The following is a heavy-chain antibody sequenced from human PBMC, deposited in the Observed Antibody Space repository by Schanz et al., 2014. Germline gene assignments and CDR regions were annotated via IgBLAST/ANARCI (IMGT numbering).Heavy chain of an antibody. V-gene: IGHV4-34*01. CDR3: ARVKQGCSDTSCVLDP. CDR1: GASFSDAY. Sequence: QVQLQQWGAGLLMPSETLSLTCAVNGASFSDAYWTWIRQPPEKGLEWIGEVNDRGSTNYNPSLKSRVTISLDKSENQFSLELTSVTAADTALYFCARVKQGCSDTSCVLDPWGQGTLVTVSS. CDR2: VNDRGST. D-gene: IGHD2-2*01. J-gene: IGHJ5*02.